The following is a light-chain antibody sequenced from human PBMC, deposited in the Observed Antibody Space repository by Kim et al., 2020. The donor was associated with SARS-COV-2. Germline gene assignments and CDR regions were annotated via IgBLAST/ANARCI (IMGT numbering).Light chain of an antibody. CDR2: GTS. V-gene: IGKV3-20*01. Sequence: PPGESTTRTCRASKTVTSNNLACNQQEPRKAPRLLINGTSSRTTSIPNRFSGSGYETDFTLTISRLEPEDFAVYYCQQYGSSPATFGQGTKVGIK. J-gene: IGKJ1*01. CDR3: QQYGSSPAT. CDR1: KTVTSNN.